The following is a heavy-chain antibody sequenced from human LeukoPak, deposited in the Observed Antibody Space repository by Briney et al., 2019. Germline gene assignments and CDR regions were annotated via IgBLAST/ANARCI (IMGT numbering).Heavy chain of an antibody. CDR3: AKDLYGDYISVSAFGI. D-gene: IGHD4-17*01. J-gene: IGHJ3*02. Sequence: GGSLRLSCAASGFTFDDYAMHWVRQAPGKGLEWVSGISWNSGSIGYADSVKGRFTISRDNAKNSLYLQMNSLRAEDMALYYCAKDLYGDYISVSAFGIWGQGTMVTVSS. CDR1: GFTFDDYA. V-gene: IGHV3-9*03. CDR2: ISWNSGSI.